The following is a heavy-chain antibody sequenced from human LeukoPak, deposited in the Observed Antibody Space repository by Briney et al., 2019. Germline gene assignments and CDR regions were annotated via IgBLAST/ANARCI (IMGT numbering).Heavy chain of an antibody. J-gene: IGHJ4*02. D-gene: IGHD6-19*01. Sequence: GTSLRLSCAASGFTFSSYGMHWVRQAPGKGLEWVAVIWYDGSNKYYADSVKGRFTISRDNSKDTLYLQMNSLRADDTAVYYCARGIVVAGRYHFDYWGQGTLVTVSS. CDR3: ARGIVVAGRYHFDY. CDR1: GFTFSSYG. CDR2: IWYDGSNK. V-gene: IGHV3-33*01.